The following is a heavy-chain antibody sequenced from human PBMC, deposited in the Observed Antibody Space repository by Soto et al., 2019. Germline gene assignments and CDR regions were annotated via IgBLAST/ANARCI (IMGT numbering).Heavy chain of an antibody. Sequence: GGSLRLSCAASGFTFSSYWMSWVRQAPGKGLEWVANIKQDGSEKYYVDSVKGRFTISRDNAKNSLYLQMNSLRAEDTAVYYCARDTRGTIFGVENYYYYYMDVWGKGTTVTVSS. CDR3: ARDTRGTIFGVENYYYYYMDV. CDR2: IKQDGSEK. D-gene: IGHD3-3*01. CDR1: GFTFSSYW. V-gene: IGHV3-7*01. J-gene: IGHJ6*03.